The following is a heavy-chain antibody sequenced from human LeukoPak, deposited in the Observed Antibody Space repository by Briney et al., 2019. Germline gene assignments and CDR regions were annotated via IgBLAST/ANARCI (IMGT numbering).Heavy chain of an antibody. D-gene: IGHD4-17*01. Sequence: ASVKLSCKASGYTFTSYGITRVRQAPGPGLEWMGWISAYNGDTNYAQKLQGRVTMTTDTSSSTTHMDLRSLRSDDTAVYYCAVTTGGYGDYLLMDYWGQGTLVTVSS. J-gene: IGHJ4*02. V-gene: IGHV1-18*01. CDR2: ISAYNGDT. CDR3: AVTTGGYGDYLLMDY. CDR1: GYTFTSYG.